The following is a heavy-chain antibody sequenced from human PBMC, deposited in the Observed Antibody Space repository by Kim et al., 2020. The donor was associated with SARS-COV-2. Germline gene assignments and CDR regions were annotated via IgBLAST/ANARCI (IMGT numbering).Heavy chain of an antibody. V-gene: IGHV3-11*01. CDR3: ARDQRKLGAVITFYYYGMDV. Sequence: RFAISKDNAKNALYLQMNSLRAEDTAVYYCARDQRKLGAVITFYYYGMDVWGQGTTVTVSS. D-gene: IGHD3-22*01. J-gene: IGHJ6*02.